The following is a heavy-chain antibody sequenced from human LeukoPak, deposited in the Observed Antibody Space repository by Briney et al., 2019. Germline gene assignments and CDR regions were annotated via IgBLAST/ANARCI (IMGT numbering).Heavy chain of an antibody. CDR2: INHSGST. J-gene: IGHJ4*02. V-gene: IGHV4-34*01. Sequence: SETLSLTCAVYGGSFSGYYWSWIRQPPGKGLEWIGEINHSGSTNYNPSLKSRVTISVDTSKNQFSLELSSVTAADTAVYYCASLYGHFDYWGQGTLVTVSS. CDR1: GGSFSGYY. D-gene: IGHD2-2*02. CDR3: ASLYGHFDY.